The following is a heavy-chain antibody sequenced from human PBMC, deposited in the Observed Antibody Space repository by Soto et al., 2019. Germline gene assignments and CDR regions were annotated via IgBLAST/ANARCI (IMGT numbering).Heavy chain of an antibody. Sequence: ASVKVSCKASGYTFTSYDIYWVRQATGQGLEWMGWMNPNTGNSGYAQKFQGRVTMTSDTSISTAHMELSSLRSDDTAVYYCARRAETNGWNGFGADKYYFDFWGQGTLVTVSS. D-gene: IGHD1-1*01. J-gene: IGHJ4*02. CDR3: ARRAETNGWNGFGADKYYFDF. CDR1: GYTFTSYD. V-gene: IGHV1-8*01. CDR2: MNPNTGNS.